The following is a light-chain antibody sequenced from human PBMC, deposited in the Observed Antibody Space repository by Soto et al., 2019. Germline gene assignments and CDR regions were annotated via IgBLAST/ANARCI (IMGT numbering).Light chain of an antibody. J-gene: IGLJ2*01. CDR2: STN. CDR3: LLYFGGQLGV. Sequence: VVTQEPSLTVSPGGTVTLTCATSTGAVTSGYYPNWFQQKPGQAPRALIYSTNNKYSWTPARFSGSLLGGKAALTLSGVQPEDEADYYCLLYFGGQLGVFGGGTKLTVL. V-gene: IGLV7-43*01. CDR1: TGAVTSGYY.